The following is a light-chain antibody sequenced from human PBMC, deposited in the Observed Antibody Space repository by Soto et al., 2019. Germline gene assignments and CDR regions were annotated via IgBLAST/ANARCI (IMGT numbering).Light chain of an antibody. CDR3: SSYEGRNNFV. J-gene: IGLJ1*01. V-gene: IGLV2-8*01. Sequence: QSVLTQPPSASGSPGQSVTISCTGTSSDVGGYNYVSWYQQHPGKAPKLMIYEVSERPSGVPDRFSGSKSSNTASLTVSGLQHEDQADYYCSSYEGRNNFVFGTGTKVTVL. CDR1: SSDVGGYNY. CDR2: EVS.